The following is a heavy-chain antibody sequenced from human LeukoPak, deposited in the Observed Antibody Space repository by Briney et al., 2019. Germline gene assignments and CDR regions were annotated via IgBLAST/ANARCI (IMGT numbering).Heavy chain of an antibody. CDR1: GFTVSSNY. J-gene: IGHJ4*02. Sequence: PGGSLRLSCAASGFTVSSNYMSWVRQAPGKGLEWVSAISGSGGSTYYADSVKGRFTISRDNSKNTLYLQMNSLRAEDTAVYYCAKQTGIAARPLNDYWGQGTLVTVSS. D-gene: IGHD6-6*01. CDR3: AKQTGIAARPLNDY. V-gene: IGHV3-23*01. CDR2: ISGSGGST.